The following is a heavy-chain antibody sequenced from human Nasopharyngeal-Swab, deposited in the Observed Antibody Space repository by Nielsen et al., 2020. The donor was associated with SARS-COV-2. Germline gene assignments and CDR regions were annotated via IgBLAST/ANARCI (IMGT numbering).Heavy chain of an antibody. D-gene: IGHD6-19*01. V-gene: IGHV4-31*02. J-gene: IGHJ4*02. CDR3: ARFYGPYSSGWLDY. CDR2: IYYSGHM. CDR1: GASVIGGNYY. Sequence: LRLSCTVSGASVIGGNYYWSWIRQRPGKGPEWIVYIYYSGHMYFNPSLKSRVTISIDTSKNQFSLKLSSVSAADTAVYFCARFYGPYSSGWLDYWGQGTQVFVSS.